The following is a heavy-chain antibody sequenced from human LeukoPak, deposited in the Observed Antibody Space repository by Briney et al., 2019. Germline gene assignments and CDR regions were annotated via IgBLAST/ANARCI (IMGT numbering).Heavy chain of an antibody. CDR2: IYYSGST. D-gene: IGHD3-22*01. CDR3: ARTSHYYDSSGFDFDY. J-gene: IGHJ4*02. CDR1: GGSISSSSYY. Sequence: KASETLSLTCTVSGGSISSSSYYWGWIRQPPGKGLEWIGSIYYSGSTYYNPSLKSRVTISVDTSKNQFSLKLSSVTAADTAVYYCARTSHYYDSSGFDFDYWGQGALVTVSS. V-gene: IGHV4-39*01.